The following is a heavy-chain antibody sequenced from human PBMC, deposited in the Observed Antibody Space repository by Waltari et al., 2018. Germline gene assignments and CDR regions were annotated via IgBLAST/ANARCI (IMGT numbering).Heavy chain of an antibody. CDR1: GFTFSSYG. D-gene: IGHD3-10*01. V-gene: IGHV3-33*01. Sequence: QVQLVESGGGVVQPGRSLRLSCAASGFTFSSYGMHWVRQAPGKGLGWVAVIWYDGSNKYYADSVKGRFTISRDNSKNTLYLQMNSLRAEDTAVYYCARDRRLEARGMYAFDIWGQGTMVTVSS. CDR2: IWYDGSNK. CDR3: ARDRRLEARGMYAFDI. J-gene: IGHJ3*02.